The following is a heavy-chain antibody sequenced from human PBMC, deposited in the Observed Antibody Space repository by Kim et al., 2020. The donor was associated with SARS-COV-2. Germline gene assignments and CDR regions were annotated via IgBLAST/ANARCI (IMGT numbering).Heavy chain of an antibody. J-gene: IGHJ4*02. Sequence: GGSLRLSCAASGFTFSSYAMHWVRQAPGKGLEWVAVISYDGSNKYYADSVKGRFTISRDNSKNTLYLQMNSLRAEDTAVYYCARGPVRILRYFDWSLGVSDYWAQGTLVTVSS. D-gene: IGHD3-9*01. CDR2: ISYDGSNK. CDR1: GFTFSSYA. CDR3: ARGPVRILRYFDWSLGVSDY. V-gene: IGHV3-30-3*01.